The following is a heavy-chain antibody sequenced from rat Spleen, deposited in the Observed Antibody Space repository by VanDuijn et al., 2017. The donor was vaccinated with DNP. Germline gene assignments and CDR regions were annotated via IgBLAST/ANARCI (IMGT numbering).Heavy chain of an antibody. J-gene: IGHJ3*01. CDR1: GFTFSDYY. Sequence: EVQLVESGGGLVQPGRSLKLSCAASGFTFSDYYMAWVRQAPTKGLEWVAAISTGGGNTYYRDSVKGRFTISRDNAKSSLYLQMNSLKSEDTATYYCTTDAAYWGQGTLVTVSS. V-gene: IGHV5-20*01. CDR2: ISTGGGNT. CDR3: TTDAAY.